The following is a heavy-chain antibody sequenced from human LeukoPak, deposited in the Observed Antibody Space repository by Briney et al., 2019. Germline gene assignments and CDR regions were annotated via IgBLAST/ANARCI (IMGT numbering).Heavy chain of an antibody. Sequence: ASVTVSCKGSGYSFTSYDINWVRQATGQGLGWMGWMNPNSGNTAYAQKFQGRVTMTRNTSISTAYMELSSLRSEDTAVYYCARGASYYDSSGYYSWFDPWGQGALVTVSS. CDR1: GYSFTSYD. V-gene: IGHV1-8*01. CDR2: MNPNSGNT. J-gene: IGHJ5*02. CDR3: ARGASYYDSSGYYSWFDP. D-gene: IGHD3-22*01.